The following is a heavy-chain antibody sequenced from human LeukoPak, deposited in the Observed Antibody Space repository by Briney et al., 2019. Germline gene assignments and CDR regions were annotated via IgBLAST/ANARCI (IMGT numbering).Heavy chain of an antibody. CDR1: GYTFTTYG. J-gene: IGHJ5*02. V-gene: IGHV1-46*01. Sequence: ASVKVSCKASGYTFTTYGLSWVRRAPGQGLEWMGIINPSGGSTSYAQKFQGRVTMTRDTSTSTVYMELSSLRSEDTAVYYCARGGSNWFDPWGQGTLVTVSS. CDR2: INPSGGST. CDR3: ARGGSNWFDP. D-gene: IGHD3-10*01.